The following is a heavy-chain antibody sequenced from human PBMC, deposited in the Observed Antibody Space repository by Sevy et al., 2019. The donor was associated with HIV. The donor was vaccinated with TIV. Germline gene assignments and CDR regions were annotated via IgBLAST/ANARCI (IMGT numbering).Heavy chain of an antibody. CDR3: ARRRPHDYYYFYMDV. Sequence: ASVKVSCKASGYTFTSFGISWVRQAPGQGFEWIGWISSNNGNTKCAQKFQGRVTMTTETSTSTAYMELRNLRSDDTALYYCARRRPHDYYYFYMDVWGKGTTVTVSS. J-gene: IGHJ6*03. V-gene: IGHV1-18*01. CDR1: GYTFTSFG. CDR2: ISSNNGNT.